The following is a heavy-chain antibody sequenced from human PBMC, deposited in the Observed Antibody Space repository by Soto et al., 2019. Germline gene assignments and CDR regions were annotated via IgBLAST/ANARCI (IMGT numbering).Heavy chain of an antibody. J-gene: IGHJ4*02. V-gene: IGHV2-5*02. Sequence: QITLKESGPTLVKPTQTLTLTCTFSGFSLTTSGVGVGWIRQPPGKALEWLALIYWDDDKRYSPSLKTRLTITKDTSKNQVVLIMTNMDPVDTATYYCAHSPSCGEELDYWGQGTLVTVSS. CDR2: IYWDDDK. CDR3: AHSPSCGEELDY. CDR1: GFSLTTSGVG. D-gene: IGHD4-17*01.